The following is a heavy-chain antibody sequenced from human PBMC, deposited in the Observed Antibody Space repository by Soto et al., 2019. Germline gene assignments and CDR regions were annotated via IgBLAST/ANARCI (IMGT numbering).Heavy chain of an antibody. V-gene: IGHV1-2*04. CDR1: GYSFTDYH. CDR3: ARAGGGLVDYYYYGMDV. D-gene: IGHD3-16*01. Sequence: GASVKVSCKASGYSFTDYHIHWVRQAPGQGLEWLGRINPKSGGTSTAQKFQGWVTMTTDTSISTAYMELSRLRSDDTAVYYCARAGGGLVDYYYYGMDVWGQGTTVTVSS. CDR2: INPKSGGT. J-gene: IGHJ6*02.